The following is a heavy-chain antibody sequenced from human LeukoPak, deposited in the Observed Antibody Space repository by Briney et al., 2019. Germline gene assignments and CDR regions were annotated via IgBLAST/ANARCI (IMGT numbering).Heavy chain of an antibody. CDR2: ISSLSGTI. CDR1: GFTFSRYS. Sequence: GGSLRLSCAASGFTFSRYSMNWVRQAPGKGLEWVSYISSLSGTIYYADSVKGRFIISRDNAQNSLFLQMNSLRAEDTAVYYCVRDQGGAVSYWGQGTLVTVSS. CDR3: VRDQGGAVSY. J-gene: IGHJ4*02. V-gene: IGHV3-48*01. D-gene: IGHD3-16*01.